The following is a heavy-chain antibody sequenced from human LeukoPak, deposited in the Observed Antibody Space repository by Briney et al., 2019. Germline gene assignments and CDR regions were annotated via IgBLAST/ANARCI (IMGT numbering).Heavy chain of an antibody. Sequence: SETLSLTCTVSGGSMSSHYWSWVRQPPGKALEWIGYIYYSGSTNYNPSLKSRVTISVDTSKNQFSLKLSSVTAADTAVYYCARVWADYFDYWGQGTLVTVSS. J-gene: IGHJ4*02. CDR1: GGSMSSHY. V-gene: IGHV4-59*11. D-gene: IGHD6-19*01. CDR2: IYYSGST. CDR3: ARVWADYFDY.